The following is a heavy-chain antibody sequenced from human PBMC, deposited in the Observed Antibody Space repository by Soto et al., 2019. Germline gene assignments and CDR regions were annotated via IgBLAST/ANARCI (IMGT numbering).Heavy chain of an antibody. V-gene: IGHV1-69*13. CDR3: ARGTAGYNWNDDYYYGMDV. J-gene: IGHJ6*02. CDR2: IIPIFGTA. Sequence: SVKVSCKASGGTFSSYAISWVRQAPGQGLEWMGGIIPIFGTANYAQKFQGRVTITADESTSTAYMELSSLRSEDTAVYYCARGTAGYNWNDDYYYGMDVWGQGTTVTVSS. D-gene: IGHD1-20*01. CDR1: GGTFSSYA.